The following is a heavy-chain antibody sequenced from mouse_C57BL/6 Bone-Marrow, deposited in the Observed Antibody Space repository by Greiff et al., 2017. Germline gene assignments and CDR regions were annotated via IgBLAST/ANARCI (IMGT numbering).Heavy chain of an antibody. CDR2: IYPGDGDT. CDR3: ARAGEGAFDY. CDR1: GYAFSSSW. D-gene: IGHD4-1*01. Sequence: QVQLKQSGPELVKPGASVKISCKASGYAFSSSWMNWVKQRPGKGLEWIGRIYPGDGDTNYNGKFKGKATLTADKSSSTAYMQLSSLRSEDSAVYFCARAGEGAFDYWGQGTTLTVSS. V-gene: IGHV1-82*01. J-gene: IGHJ2*01.